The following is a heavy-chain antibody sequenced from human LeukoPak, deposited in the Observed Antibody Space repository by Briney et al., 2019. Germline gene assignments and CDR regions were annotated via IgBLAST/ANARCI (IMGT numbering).Heavy chain of an antibody. J-gene: IGHJ5*02. Sequence: SETLSLTCAVYGGSFSGYYWSWIRQPPGKGLEWIGEINHSGSTNYNPSLKSRVTISVDTSKNQFSLKLSSVTAADTAVYYCARDLGSGYYYTWGQGTLVTVSS. CDR2: INHSGST. D-gene: IGHD3-22*01. CDR1: GGSFSGYY. CDR3: ARDLGSGYYYT. V-gene: IGHV4-34*01.